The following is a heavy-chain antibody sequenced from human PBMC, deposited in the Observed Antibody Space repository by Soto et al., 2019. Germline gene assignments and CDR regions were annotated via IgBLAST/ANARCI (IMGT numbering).Heavy chain of an antibody. Sequence: EVQLLESGGGLVQPGGSLRLSCAASGFTFSTCAMNWVRQAPGKGLAWVSSISGGGDRTYYGDSMKGRFTISRDNSKNTLYLQINSLRADDTAVYYCAKQAVVVAATPWFEPWGQGTLVTVSS. CDR2: ISGGGDRT. J-gene: IGHJ5*02. CDR1: GFTFSTCA. V-gene: IGHV3-23*01. D-gene: IGHD2-15*01. CDR3: AKQAVVVAATPWFEP.